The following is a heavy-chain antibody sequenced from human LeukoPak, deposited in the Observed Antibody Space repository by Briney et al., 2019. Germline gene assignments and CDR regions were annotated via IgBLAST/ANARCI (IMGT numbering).Heavy chain of an antibody. Sequence: GRSLRLSCAASGFTFSSYGMHWVRQAPGKGLEWVAVISYDGSNKYYADSVKGRFTISRDNSKNTLYLQMNSLRADDTAVYYCAKVGSTLEWEFVGHFDYWGQGTLVTVSS. CDR1: GFTFSSYG. V-gene: IGHV3-30*18. CDR3: AKVGSTLEWEFVGHFDY. D-gene: IGHD3-3*01. J-gene: IGHJ4*02. CDR2: ISYDGSNK.